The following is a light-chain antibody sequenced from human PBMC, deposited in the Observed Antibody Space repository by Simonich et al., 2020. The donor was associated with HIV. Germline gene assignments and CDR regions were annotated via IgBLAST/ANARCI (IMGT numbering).Light chain of an antibody. J-gene: IGLJ3*02. V-gene: IGLV6-57*03. CDR3: QSYDSTNRV. CDR2: ADN. CDR1: SATIATNY. Sequence: NFMLTQPHSVSESPGKTVTISCTRSSATIATNYVQWYQQRPGSAPTTVIYADNQRPSGVPDRFSGSIDTSSNSASLTISGLKTEDEADYYCQSYDSTNRVFGGGTKLTVL.